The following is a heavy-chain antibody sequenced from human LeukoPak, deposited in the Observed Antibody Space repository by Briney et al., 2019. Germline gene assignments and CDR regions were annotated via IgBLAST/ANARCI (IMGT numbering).Heavy chain of an antibody. V-gene: IGHV4-4*07. CDR3: ARRTVRGVIAY. Sequence: SETLSLTCTVSGGSISSYYWSWIRQPAGKGLEWIGRIHTSGSTNYSPSLKSRVTMSVDTSKNQFSLKLTSVTAADTAIYYCARRTVRGVIAYWGQGTLVTVSS. CDR2: IHTSGST. CDR1: GGSISSYY. D-gene: IGHD3-10*01. J-gene: IGHJ4*02.